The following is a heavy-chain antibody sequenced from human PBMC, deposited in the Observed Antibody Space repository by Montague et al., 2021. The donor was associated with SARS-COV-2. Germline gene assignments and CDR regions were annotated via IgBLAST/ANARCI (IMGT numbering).Heavy chain of an antibody. D-gene: IGHD3-16*01. CDR2: VYYRGNT. V-gene: IGHV4-59*08. CDR1: GGSISSDY. CDR3: ARHYDHSSRVDS. Sequence: SDTLSLTCTLSGGSISSDYWTWIRQPPGKGLEWIVFVYYRGNTYYNPSLRGRVTISVDTSSNHFSLTLSSVTAADTAIYYCARHYDHSSRVDSWGQGTLVTVSS. J-gene: IGHJ4*02.